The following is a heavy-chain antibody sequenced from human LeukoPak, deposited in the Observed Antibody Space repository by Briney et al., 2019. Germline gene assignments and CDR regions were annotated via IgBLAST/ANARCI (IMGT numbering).Heavy chain of an antibody. CDR3: ARCEGSSTSRRFDL. J-gene: IGHJ5*02. CDR1: GGSISSSSYY. V-gene: IGHV4-39*01. Sequence: SETLSLTCTVSGGSISSSSYYWGWIRQPPGKGLEWIGSIYYSGSTYYNPSLKSRVTISVDTSKNQFSLKLSSVTAADTAVYYCARCEGSSTSRRFDLWGQGTLVTVSS. CDR2: IYYSGST. D-gene: IGHD2-2*01.